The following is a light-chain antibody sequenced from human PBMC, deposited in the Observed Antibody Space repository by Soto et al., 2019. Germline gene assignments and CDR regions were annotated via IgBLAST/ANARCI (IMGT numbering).Light chain of an antibody. CDR1: SSNIGSKN. CDR2: NSY. V-gene: IGLV1-44*01. CDR3: AAWDASLNGYV. J-gene: IGLJ1*01. Sequence: QSVLTQPPSASGTPGQRVTISCSGSSSNIGSKNVNWYQQLPGTVPKLLIYNSYQRPSGVPDRFSGSKSGTSASLAISGLQSEDEADYYCAAWDASLNGYVFGAGTKVTVL.